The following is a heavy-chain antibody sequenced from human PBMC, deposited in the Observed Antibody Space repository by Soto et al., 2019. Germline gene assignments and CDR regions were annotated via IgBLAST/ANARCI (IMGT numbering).Heavy chain of an antibody. CDR3: AQIALEGGIGE. Sequence: EVPLLESGGGLVQPGGSLRLSCAASIFTFSNCGMTWVRQAPGKGLEWVSSICGNGGCTFYSDSVKGRLTISRDNSKNTLYLQINSLRSEDTAIYYCAQIALEGGIGEWGHGTLVTVSS. CDR1: IFTFSNCG. CDR2: ICGNGGCT. V-gene: IGHV3-23*01. D-gene: IGHD1-26*01. J-gene: IGHJ4*01.